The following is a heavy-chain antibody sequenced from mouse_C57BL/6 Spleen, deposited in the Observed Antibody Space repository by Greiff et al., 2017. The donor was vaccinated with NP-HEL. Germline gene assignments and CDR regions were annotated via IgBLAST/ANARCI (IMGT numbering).Heavy chain of an antibody. CDR3: TRRVDYYGSSYDYAMDY. CDR2: IDPETGGT. Sequence: VQLVESGAELVRPGASVTLSCKASGYTFTDYEMHWVKQTPVHGLEWIGAIDPETGGTAYNQKFKGKAILTADKSSSTAYMELRSLTSEDSAVYYCTRRVDYYGSSYDYAMDYWGQGTSVTVSS. D-gene: IGHD1-1*01. CDR1: GYTFTDYE. V-gene: IGHV1-15*01. J-gene: IGHJ4*01.